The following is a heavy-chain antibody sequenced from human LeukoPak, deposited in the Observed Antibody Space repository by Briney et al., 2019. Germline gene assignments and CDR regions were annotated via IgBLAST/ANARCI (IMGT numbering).Heavy chain of an antibody. CDR3: ARGRYSGTTYYFDY. D-gene: IGHD5-12*01. CDR1: GFTFSTSW. CDR2: IKKDGSET. Sequence: GGSLRLSCAASGFTFSTSWMSWVRHVPGKGLEWVANIKKDGSETYYVDSVKGRFTISRDNAKNSLYLQMNSLRAEDTAMYYCARGRYSGTTYYFDYWGQGTLVTVSS. J-gene: IGHJ4*02. V-gene: IGHV3-7*03.